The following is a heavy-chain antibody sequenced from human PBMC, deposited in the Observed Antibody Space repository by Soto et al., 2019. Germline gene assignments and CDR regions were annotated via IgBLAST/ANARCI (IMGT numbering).Heavy chain of an antibody. V-gene: IGHV3-21*01. CDR1: GFTFSSYS. CDR2: ISSSSSYI. D-gene: IGHD1-1*01. Sequence: PGGSLRLSCAASGFTFSSYSMNWVRQAPGKGLEWVSSISSSSSYIYYADSVKGRFTISRDNAKNSLYLQMNSLRAEDTAVYYCARDQMRYTNYFYGLDVWGHGTTVTVSS. J-gene: IGHJ6*02. CDR3: ARDQMRYTNYFYGLDV.